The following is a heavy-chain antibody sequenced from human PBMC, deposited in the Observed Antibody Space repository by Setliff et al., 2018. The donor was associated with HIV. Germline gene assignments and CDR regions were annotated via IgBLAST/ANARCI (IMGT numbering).Heavy chain of an antibody. J-gene: IGHJ4*02. CDR3: ARAPGNYYDTSGYHLDF. CDR2: INWNSGTL. CDR1: GFTFDDYA. Sequence: GGSLRLSCAASGFTFDDYAMHWVRQAPGKGLEWVSGINWNSGTLGYADSVKGRFIISRDNAKNSLYLQMNSLRAEDTAFYYCARAPGNYYDTSGYHLDFWGQGTLVTVSS. V-gene: IGHV3-9*01. D-gene: IGHD3-22*01.